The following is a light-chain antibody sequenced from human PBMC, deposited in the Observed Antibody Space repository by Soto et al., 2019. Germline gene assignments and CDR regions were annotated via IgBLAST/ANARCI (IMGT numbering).Light chain of an antibody. J-gene: IGKJ2*01. V-gene: IGKV1-5*03. CDR2: KAS. CDR1: QSISNW. Sequence: DIQMTQSPSTLSASVGDRVTITCRASQSISNWLAWYQQKPGKAPKLLIYKASSLESGVPSRFSGSGSGTEFTLTISSLQPDDCATYYCQRYSTYPYTFGQGTKLEIK. CDR3: QRYSTYPYT.